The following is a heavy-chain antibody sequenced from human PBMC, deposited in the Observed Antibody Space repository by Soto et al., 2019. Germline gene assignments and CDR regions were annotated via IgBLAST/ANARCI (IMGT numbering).Heavy chain of an antibody. CDR3: ATDSSGIPMFDY. CDR2: FDPEDGET. Sequence: ASVKVSCKVSGYTLTELSMHWVRQAPGKGLEWMGGFDPEDGETIYAQKLQGRVTMTEDTSTDTAYMELSSLRSEDTAVYYCATDSSGIPMFDYWGQGTLVTVSS. CDR1: GYTLTELS. D-gene: IGHD3-22*01. V-gene: IGHV1-24*01. J-gene: IGHJ4*02.